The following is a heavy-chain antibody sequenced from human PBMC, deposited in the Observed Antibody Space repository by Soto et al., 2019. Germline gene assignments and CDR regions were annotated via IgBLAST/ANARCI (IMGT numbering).Heavy chain of an antibody. Sequence: GESLKISCKGSGYSFTSYWIGGVRQMPGKGLEWMGIIYPGDSDTRYSPSFQGQVTISADKSISTAYLQWSSLKASDTAIYYCARTAAAGKYYYGVDVWGQGTTVTVSS. V-gene: IGHV5-51*01. CDR1: GYSFTSYW. CDR3: ARTAAAGKYYYGVDV. CDR2: IYPGDSDT. D-gene: IGHD6-13*01. J-gene: IGHJ6*02.